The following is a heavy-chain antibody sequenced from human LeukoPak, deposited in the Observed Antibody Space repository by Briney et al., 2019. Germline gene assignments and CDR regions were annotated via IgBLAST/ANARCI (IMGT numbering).Heavy chain of an antibody. CDR2: ISAYNGNT. Sequence: ASVKVSCKASGYTFTSYGISWVRQAPGQGLEWMGWISAYNGNTNYAQKLQGRVTMTTDTSTSTAYMELRSLRSDDTAVYYCARQQDYYDSSGYRKRLGAFDIWGQGTMVTVSS. V-gene: IGHV1-18*01. CDR1: GYTFTSYG. D-gene: IGHD3-22*01. J-gene: IGHJ3*02. CDR3: ARQQDYYDSSGYRKRLGAFDI.